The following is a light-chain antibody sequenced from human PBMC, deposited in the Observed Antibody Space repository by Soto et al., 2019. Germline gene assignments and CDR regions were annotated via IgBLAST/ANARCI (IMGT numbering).Light chain of an antibody. CDR3: QQYNSWPHS. CDR1: QSISSD. CDR2: GAS. V-gene: IGKV3-15*01. Sequence: ETVLTQSPAILSVSLGERATFSCRASQSISSDLAWYQQKPGQVPRLLIYGASTRATGIPARFSGSGSGIEFTLTISGLQSEDFAVYHCQQYNSWPHSFGQGTKVDIK. J-gene: IGKJ2*01.